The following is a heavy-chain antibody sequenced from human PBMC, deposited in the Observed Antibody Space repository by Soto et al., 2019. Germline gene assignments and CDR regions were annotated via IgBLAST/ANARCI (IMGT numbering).Heavy chain of an antibody. D-gene: IGHD6-13*01. CDR1: GGSISSYY. CDR3: AKGNNAASTNKFDP. CDR2: IYYSGST. J-gene: IGHJ5*02. V-gene: IGHV4-59*01. Sequence: SETLSLTCTVSGGSISSYYWSWIRQPPGKGLEWIGYIYYSGSTNYNPSLKSRVTISVDTSKNQFSLKLSSVTAADTAVYYCAKGNNAASTNKFDPWGQGTLVTVSS.